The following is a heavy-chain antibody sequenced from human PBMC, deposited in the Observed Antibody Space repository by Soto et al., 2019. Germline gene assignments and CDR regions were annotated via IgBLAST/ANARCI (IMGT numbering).Heavy chain of an antibody. V-gene: IGHV1-2*04. D-gene: IGHD2-15*01. J-gene: IGHJ4*02. CDR2: INANSGGT. CDR3: ARHDCSGGSCYEANLDY. CDR1: GYTFTGYY. Sequence: ASVKVSCKASGYTFTGYYMHWVRQAPGQGLEWMGWINANSGGTNYAQKFQGWVTMTRDTSISTAYMELSRLRSGDTAVYYCARHDCSGGSCYEANLDYWGQGTLGTVS.